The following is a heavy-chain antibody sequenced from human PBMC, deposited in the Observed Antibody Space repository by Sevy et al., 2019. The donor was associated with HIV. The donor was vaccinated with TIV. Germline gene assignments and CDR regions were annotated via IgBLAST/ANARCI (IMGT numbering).Heavy chain of an antibody. CDR3: ARETNIAVAAHGDY. Sequence: GGSLRLSCAASGFTFSSYAMHWVRQAPGKGLEWVAVISYDGSNKYYAYSVKGRFTISRDNSKNTLYLQMNSLTAEDTAVYYCARETNIAVAAHGDYWGQGTLVTVSS. V-gene: IGHV3-30-3*01. J-gene: IGHJ4*02. D-gene: IGHD6-19*01. CDR1: GFTFSSYA. CDR2: ISYDGSNK.